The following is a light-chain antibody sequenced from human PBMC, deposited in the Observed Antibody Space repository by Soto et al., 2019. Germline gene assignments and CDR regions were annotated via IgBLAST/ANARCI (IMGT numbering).Light chain of an antibody. CDR3: QQYGSSPPT. CDR2: GAS. V-gene: IGKV3-20*01. Sequence: EIVLTQSPGTLSLSPGERATLSCRASQSVSSSYLAWYQQKPGQSPSLLIYGASTRASGVPAKFSGSGSGTEFTLTISSLQSEDVAVYYCQQYGSSPPTCGQGTRLEIK. CDR1: QSVSSSY. J-gene: IGKJ5*01.